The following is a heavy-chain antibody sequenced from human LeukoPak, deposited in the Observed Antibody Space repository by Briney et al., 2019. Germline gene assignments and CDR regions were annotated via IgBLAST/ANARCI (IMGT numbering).Heavy chain of an antibody. CDR3: ARDWGDIVVVPAALDAFDI. J-gene: IGHJ3*02. Sequence: GGSLRLSCAASGFTFSSYWMSWVRQAPGKGLEWVAVIWYDGSNKYYADSVKGRFTISRDNSKNTLYLQMNSLRAEDTAVYYCARDWGDIVVVPAALDAFDIWGQGTMVTVSS. CDR2: IWYDGSNK. CDR1: GFTFSSYW. V-gene: IGHV3-33*08. D-gene: IGHD2-2*01.